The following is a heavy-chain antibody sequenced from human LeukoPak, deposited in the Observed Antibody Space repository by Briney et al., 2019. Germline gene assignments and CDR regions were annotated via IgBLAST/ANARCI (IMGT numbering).Heavy chain of an antibody. V-gene: IGHV4-30-4*01. J-gene: IGHJ4*02. CDR1: GGSISSGDYY. D-gene: IGHD3-3*01. CDR3: AGDDFEGYSGY. CDR2: IYYSGST. Sequence: SETLSLTCTVSGGSISSGDYYWSWIRQPPGKGLEWIGYIYYSGSTYYNPSLKSRVTISVDTSKNQFSLKLSSVTAADTAVYYCAGDDFEGYSGYWGQGTLVTVSS.